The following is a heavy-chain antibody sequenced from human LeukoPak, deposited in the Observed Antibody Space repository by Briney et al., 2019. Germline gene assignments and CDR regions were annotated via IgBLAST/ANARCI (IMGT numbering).Heavy chain of an antibody. CDR3: ARRELGSGWSPPYDY. CDR1: GYTFTGYY. CDR2: INPNSGGT. D-gene: IGHD6-19*01. Sequence: ASVKVSCKASGYTFTGYYMHWVRQAPGQGLEWMGWINPNSGGTNYAQKFQGRVTMTRDTSISTAYMELSRPRSDDTAVYYCARRELGSGWSPPYDYWGQGTLVTVSS. V-gene: IGHV1-2*02. J-gene: IGHJ4*02.